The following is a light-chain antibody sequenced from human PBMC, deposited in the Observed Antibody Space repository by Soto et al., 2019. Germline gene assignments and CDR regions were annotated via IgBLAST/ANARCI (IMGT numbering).Light chain of an antibody. V-gene: IGKV1-5*03. CDR2: KAS. CDR1: QSINSC. Sequence: DIQMTQSPSTLSASVGDRVTITCRASQSINSCLAWYQQKPGKAPKLLIYKASSLESGVPSRFSGSESGTEFTLTISSLQPDDFATYYCQQYLTYPRTFGRGTKVEVK. J-gene: IGKJ1*01. CDR3: QQYLTYPRT.